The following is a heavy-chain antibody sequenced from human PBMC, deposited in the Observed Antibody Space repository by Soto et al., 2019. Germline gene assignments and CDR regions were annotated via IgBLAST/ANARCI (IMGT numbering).Heavy chain of an antibody. CDR1: GGSISSGGYS. CDR2: MYHSGST. J-gene: IGHJ4*02. Sequence: SETLSLTCAVSGGSISSGGYSWSWIRQPPGKGLEWIGYMYHSGSTYYNPSLKSRVTISIDRSKNQFSLKLSSVAAADTAVYYCARVPEYWGQGILVTVSS. V-gene: IGHV4-30-2*01. D-gene: IGHD2-2*01. CDR3: ARVPEY.